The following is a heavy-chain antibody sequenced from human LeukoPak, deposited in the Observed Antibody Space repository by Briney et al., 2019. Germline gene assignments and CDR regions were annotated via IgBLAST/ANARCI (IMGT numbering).Heavy chain of an antibody. Sequence: ASVRVSCKASGYTFTSYDINWVRQATGQGLEWMGWMNPNSGNTGYAQKFQGRVTMTRHTSMSTDYMELRSLRSDDTAVYYCARVTTYYYYYMDVWGKGTTVTVSS. CDR2: MNPNSGNT. CDR3: ARVTTYYYYYMDV. V-gene: IGHV1-8*01. J-gene: IGHJ6*03. CDR1: GYTFTSYD. D-gene: IGHD4-11*01.